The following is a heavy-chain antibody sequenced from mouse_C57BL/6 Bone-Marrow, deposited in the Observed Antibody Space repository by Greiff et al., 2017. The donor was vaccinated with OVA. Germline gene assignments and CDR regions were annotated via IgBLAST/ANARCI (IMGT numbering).Heavy chain of an antibody. CDR2: IDPSDSYT. CDR1: GYTFTSYW. D-gene: IGHD1-1*01. J-gene: IGHJ1*03. CDR3: ARGITTVVADWYFDV. V-gene: IGHV1-69*01. Sequence: QVQLQQPGAELVKPGASVKLSCKASGYTFTSYWMHWVKQRPGQGLEWIGEIDPSDSYTNYNQKFKGKSTLTVDKSSSTAYMQLSSLTSEDSAVYYCARGITTVVADWYFDVWGTGTTVTVSS.